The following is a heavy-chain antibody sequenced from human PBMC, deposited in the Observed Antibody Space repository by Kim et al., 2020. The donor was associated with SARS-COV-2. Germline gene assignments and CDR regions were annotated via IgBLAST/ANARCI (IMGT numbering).Heavy chain of an antibody. V-gene: IGHV4-34*01. CDR2: INHSGST. J-gene: IGHJ4*02. D-gene: IGHD3-10*01. CDR3: ARAHSRRRITMVRGVITFDY. CDR1: GGSFSGYY. Sequence: SETLSLTCAVYGGSFSGYYWSWIRQPPGKGLEWIGEINHSGSTNYNPSLKSRVTISVDTSKNQFSLKLSSVTAADTAVYYCARAHSRRRITMVRGVITFDYWGQGTLVTVSS.